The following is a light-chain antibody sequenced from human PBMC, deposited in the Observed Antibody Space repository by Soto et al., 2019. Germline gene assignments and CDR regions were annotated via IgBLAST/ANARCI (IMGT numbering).Light chain of an antibody. V-gene: IGLV2-8*01. CDR1: NSDIGAYNH. CDR3: CSFAGSKNFV. CDR2: EVG. J-gene: IGLJ1*01. Sequence: QSVLTQPPSASGSPGQSVTISCTGSNSDIGAYNHVSWYQQHPGKAPKLIIYEVGERPSGVPDRLSGSKSGITASLTVSGLQAEDEADYYCCSFAGSKNFVFGTGTKVTVL.